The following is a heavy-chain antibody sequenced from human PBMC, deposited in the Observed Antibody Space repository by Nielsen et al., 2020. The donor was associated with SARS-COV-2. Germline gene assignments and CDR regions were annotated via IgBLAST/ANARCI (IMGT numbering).Heavy chain of an antibody. D-gene: IGHD6-6*01. CDR3: ARDAKYSSPGAFDI. V-gene: IGHV3-23*01. CDR1: GFTFSSYA. CDR2: ISSGGDDT. Sequence: GESLKISCAASGFTFSSYAMSWVRQAPGKGLEWVSAISSGGDDTFYADSVKGRFTISRDNAKNSLYLQMNSLRAEDTAVYYCARDAKYSSPGAFDIWGQGTMVTVSS. J-gene: IGHJ3*02.